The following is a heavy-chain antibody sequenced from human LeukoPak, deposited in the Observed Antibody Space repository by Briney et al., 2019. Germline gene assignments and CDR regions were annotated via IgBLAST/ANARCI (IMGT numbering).Heavy chain of an antibody. CDR1: GGSFSGYY. J-gene: IGHJ6*03. CDR3: AKEGGLREWSARIQLWFYYYYYYMDV. D-gene: IGHD5-18*01. Sequence: SETLSLTCAVYGGSFSGYYWSWIRQPPGKGLEWIGEINHSGSTNYNPSLKSRVTISVDTSKNQFSLKLSSVTAADTAVYYCAKEGGLREWSARIQLWFYYYYYYMDVWGKGTTVTISS. V-gene: IGHV4-34*01. CDR2: INHSGST.